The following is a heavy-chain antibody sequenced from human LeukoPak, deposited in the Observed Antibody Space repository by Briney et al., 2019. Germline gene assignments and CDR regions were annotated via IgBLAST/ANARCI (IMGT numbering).Heavy chain of an antibody. V-gene: IGHV3-30-3*01. Sequence: GRSLRLSCAASGFTFSSYAMHWVRQAPGKGLEWVAVISYDGSNKYYADSVKGRFTISRDNSKNTLYLQMSSLRAEDTAVYYCARDLSSIVVVITSLDYWGQGTLVTVSS. CDR3: ARDLSSIVVVITSLDY. CDR1: GFTFSSYA. D-gene: IGHD3-22*01. J-gene: IGHJ4*02. CDR2: ISYDGSNK.